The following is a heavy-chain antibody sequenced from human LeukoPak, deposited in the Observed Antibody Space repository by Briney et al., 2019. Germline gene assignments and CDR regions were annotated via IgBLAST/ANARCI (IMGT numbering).Heavy chain of an antibody. CDR1: GGSIGSYY. Sequence: PSETLSLTCAVSGGSIGSYYWSWIRQPPGKGLEWIGYIHDTGSTKYSPSLKSRVTMSADTSRNHLSLKVTSVTAADTAGYYCARGRSGGDWFDPWGQGTLVTVSS. J-gene: IGHJ5*02. V-gene: IGHV4-59*01. CDR3: ARGRSGGDWFDP. CDR2: IHDTGST. D-gene: IGHD3-10*01.